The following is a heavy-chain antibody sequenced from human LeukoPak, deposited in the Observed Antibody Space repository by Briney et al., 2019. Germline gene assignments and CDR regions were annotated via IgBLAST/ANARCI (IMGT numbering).Heavy chain of an antibody. J-gene: IGHJ3*02. CDR3: ARDHDRNGYYSSMGI. CDR1: GFTFSRYA. V-gene: IGHV3-30*04. CDR2: IPGVGRCK. D-gene: IGHD3-22*01. Sequence: GRSMSLSCALSGFTFSRYAIHWVRQSPGKGREWVAVIPGVGRCKYYAGSVKGRFSISRDNSKNTVYLQMNSLRGDDTAVYYCARDHDRNGYYSSMGIWGQGTMVAVSS.